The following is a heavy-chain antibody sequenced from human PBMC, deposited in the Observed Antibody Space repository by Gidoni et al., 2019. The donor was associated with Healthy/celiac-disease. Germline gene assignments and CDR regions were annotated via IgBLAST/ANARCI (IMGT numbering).Heavy chain of an antibody. Sequence: QVTLRESGPALVKPTQTLTLTCTFSGFSLSTSGMCVSWIRQPPGKALEWLALIDWDDDKYYSTSLKTRLTISKDTSKNQVVLTMTNMDPVDTATYYCARIQAAAGTGMVSYYYYGMDVWGQGTTVTVSS. J-gene: IGHJ6*02. V-gene: IGHV2-70*01. D-gene: IGHD6-13*01. CDR2: IDWDDDK. CDR1: GFSLSTSGMC. CDR3: ARIQAAAGTGMVSYYYYGMDV.